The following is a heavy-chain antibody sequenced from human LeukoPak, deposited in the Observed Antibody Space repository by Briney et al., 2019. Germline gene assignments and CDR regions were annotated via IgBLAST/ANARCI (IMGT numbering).Heavy chain of an antibody. V-gene: IGHV4-39*01. CDR1: GGSISSSSYY. Sequence: PSETLSLTCTASGGSISSSSYYWGWIRQPPGKGLEWIGSIYYSGSTYYNPSLKSRVTISVDTSKNQFSLKLSSVTAADTAVYYCASYGYSSSWYRDYWGQGTLVTVSS. CDR2: IYYSGST. J-gene: IGHJ4*02. D-gene: IGHD6-13*01. CDR3: ASYGYSSSWYRDY.